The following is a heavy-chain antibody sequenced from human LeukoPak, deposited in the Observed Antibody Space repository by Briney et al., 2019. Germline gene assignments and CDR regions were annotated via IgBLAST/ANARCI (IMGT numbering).Heavy chain of an antibody. CDR3: AKMGSTPYYDHFDYFDH. CDR2: ISGSGVTT. V-gene: IGHV3-23*01. J-gene: IGHJ4*02. Sequence: GGSLRLSCGASGLTFSTSAMSWVRQAPGKGLEWISGISGSGVTTYYADSVKDRFTISRDNSENTVYLQMDSLRVEDTALYYCAKMGSTPYYDHFDYFDHWGQGTQVTVSS. CDR1: GLTFSTSA. D-gene: IGHD3-16*01.